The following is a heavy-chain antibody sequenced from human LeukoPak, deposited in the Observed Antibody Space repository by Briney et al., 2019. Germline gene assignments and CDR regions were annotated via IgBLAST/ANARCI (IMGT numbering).Heavy chain of an antibody. CDR3: ARGCDSKSTYFES. Sequence: PSETLSLTCTVSAGSVASYFWNWIRQPPGKGLEWIGYISYSGSTKYNPSLKGRATITLDTSKKQYSLRLTSVTAADTAVYFCARGCDSKSTYFESWGQGTLVAVSS. CDR2: ISYSGST. D-gene: IGHD2-21*02. CDR1: AGSVASYF. J-gene: IGHJ4*02. V-gene: IGHV4-59*02.